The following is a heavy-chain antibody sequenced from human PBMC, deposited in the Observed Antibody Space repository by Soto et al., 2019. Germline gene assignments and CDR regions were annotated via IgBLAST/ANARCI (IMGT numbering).Heavy chain of an antibody. CDR1: GYTFTGYY. CDR2: INPNSGGT. Sequence: ASVKVSCKASGYTFTGYYMHWVRQAPGQGLEWMGWINPNSGGTKYAQKFQGRVTMTRDTSISTAYMELSRLRSDDTPLYCCARARERCNGFDPWGQGSLVTVSS. V-gene: IGHV1-2*02. CDR3: ARARERCNGFDP. J-gene: IGHJ5*02.